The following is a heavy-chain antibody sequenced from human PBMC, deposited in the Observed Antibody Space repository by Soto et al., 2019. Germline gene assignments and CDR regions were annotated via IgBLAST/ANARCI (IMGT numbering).Heavy chain of an antibody. D-gene: IGHD3-3*02. CDR1: GYTFTSYA. Sequence: QVQLVQSGAEVKKPGASVKVSCKASGYTFTSYAISWVRQAPGQGLEWMGRISAYNGNTNYAQNLQGRVTMTTDTATSPAYLELRTPRSDDAAVYYCARDPAPIASWGQGTLVAVSP. CDR2: ISAYNGNT. V-gene: IGHV1-18*01. J-gene: IGHJ4*02. CDR3: ARDPAPIAS.